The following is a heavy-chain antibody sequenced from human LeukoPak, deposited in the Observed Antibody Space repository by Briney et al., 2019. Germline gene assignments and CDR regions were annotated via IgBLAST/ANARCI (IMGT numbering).Heavy chain of an antibody. CDR3: ATGKIQLWLDY. CDR2: IIPMFGTT. J-gene: IGHJ4*02. D-gene: IGHD5-18*01. V-gene: IGHV1-69*05. CDR1: GGTFSSYS. Sequence: SVKVSCKASGGTFSSYSISWVRQAPGQGLEWMGRIIPMFGTTSYAQKFQGRVTITTDESTSTAYMELSSLRSEDTAVYYCATGKIQLWLDYWGQGTLVTVSS.